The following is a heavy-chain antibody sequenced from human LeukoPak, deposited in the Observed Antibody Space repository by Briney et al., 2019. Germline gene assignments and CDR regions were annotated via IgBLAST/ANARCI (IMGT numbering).Heavy chain of an antibody. CDR3: AGVIGYCSGGSCTNFDY. D-gene: IGHD2-15*01. CDR2: IIPIFGTA. V-gene: IGHV1-69*01. Sequence: SVKVSCKASGGTFSSYAISWVRQAPGQGLEWMGGIIPIFGTANYAQKFQGRVTITADESTSTAYMELSSLRSEDTAVYYCAGVIGYCSGGSCTNFDYWGQGTLVTVSS. J-gene: IGHJ4*02. CDR1: GGTFSSYA.